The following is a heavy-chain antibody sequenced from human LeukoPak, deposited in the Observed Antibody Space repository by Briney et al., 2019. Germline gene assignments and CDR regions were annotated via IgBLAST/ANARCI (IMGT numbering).Heavy chain of an antibody. CDR3: VSAWYSSDTHFDY. V-gene: IGHV3-64D*09. J-gene: IGHJ4*02. CDR1: GFTFSSYA. Sequence: PGRSLRPSCAASGFTFSSYAMHWVRQAPGKGLEYVSAISSNGGSTYYADSVKGRFTISRDNSKNTLYLQMSSLRAEDTAVYYCVSAWYSSDTHFDYWGQGTLVTVSS. CDR2: ISSNGGST. D-gene: IGHD6-25*01.